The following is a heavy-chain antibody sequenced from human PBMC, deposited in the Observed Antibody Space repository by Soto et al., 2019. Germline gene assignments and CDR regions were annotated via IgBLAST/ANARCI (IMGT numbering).Heavy chain of an antibody. CDR2: IYPGDSDT. J-gene: IGHJ6*02. Sequence: PGESLKISCKASGYSFISYWIGWVRQMPGKGLEWMGIIYPGDSDTRYSPSFQGQVTISVDKSISTAYLQWNSLKASDTAMYYCARTVRDFWDGYEYYFYGMDVWGQGTTVTVSS. D-gene: IGHD3-3*01. CDR1: GYSFISYW. V-gene: IGHV5-51*01. CDR3: ARTVRDFWDGYEYYFYGMDV.